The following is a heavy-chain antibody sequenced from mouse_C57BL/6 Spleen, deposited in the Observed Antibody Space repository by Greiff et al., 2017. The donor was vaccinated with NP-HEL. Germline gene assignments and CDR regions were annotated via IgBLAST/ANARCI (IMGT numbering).Heavy chain of an antibody. CDR3: ARGDGYLDY. J-gene: IGHJ2*01. D-gene: IGHD2-3*01. CDR2: ISSGSSTI. Sequence: EVQVVESGGGLVKPGGSLKLSCAASGFTFSDYGMHWVRQAPEKGLEWVAYISSGSSTIYYAATVKGRFTISRDNAKNTLFLQMTSLRSEDTAMYYCARGDGYLDYWGQGTTLTVSS. CDR1: GFTFSDYG. V-gene: IGHV5-17*01.